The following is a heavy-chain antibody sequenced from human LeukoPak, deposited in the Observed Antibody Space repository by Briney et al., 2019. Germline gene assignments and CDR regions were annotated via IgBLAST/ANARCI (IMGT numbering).Heavy chain of an antibody. CDR1: GFTFSSYA. CDR3: AKNGHKGGEIYYYYYYMDV. Sequence: GGSLRLSCAASGFTFSSYAMSWVRQAPGKGLEWVSAISGSGGSTYYADSVKGRFTISRDNSKNTLYLQMNSLRAEDTAVYYCAKNGHKGGEIYYYYYYMDVWGKGTTVTVSS. D-gene: IGHD3-10*01. CDR2: ISGSGGST. J-gene: IGHJ6*03. V-gene: IGHV3-23*01.